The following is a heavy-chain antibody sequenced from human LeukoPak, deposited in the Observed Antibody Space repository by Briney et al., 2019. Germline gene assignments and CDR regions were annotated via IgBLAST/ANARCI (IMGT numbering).Heavy chain of an antibody. V-gene: IGHV1-46*01. Sequence: ASVKVSCKASGYTFTSYYMHWVRQAPGQGLEWMGIINPSGGSTSYAQKFQGRVTMTRGTSTSTVYMELSSLRSEDTAVYYCASSGSPYNLFDPWGQGTLVTVSS. CDR3: ASSGSPYNLFDP. D-gene: IGHD3-22*01. CDR2: INPSGGST. J-gene: IGHJ5*02. CDR1: GYTFTSYY.